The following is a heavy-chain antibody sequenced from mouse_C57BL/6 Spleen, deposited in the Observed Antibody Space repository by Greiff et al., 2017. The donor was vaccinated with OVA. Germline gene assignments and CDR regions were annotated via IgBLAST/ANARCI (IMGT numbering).Heavy chain of an antibody. Sequence: EVMLVESGGDLVKPGGSLKLSCAASGFTFSSYGMSWVRQTPDKRLEWVATISSGGSYTYYPDSVKGRFTISRDNAKNTLYLQMSSLKSEDTAMYYCARRGDSSGRGFAYWGQGTLVTVSA. J-gene: IGHJ3*01. D-gene: IGHD3-2*02. CDR1: GFTFSSYG. V-gene: IGHV5-6*02. CDR2: ISSGGSYT. CDR3: ARRGDSSGRGFAY.